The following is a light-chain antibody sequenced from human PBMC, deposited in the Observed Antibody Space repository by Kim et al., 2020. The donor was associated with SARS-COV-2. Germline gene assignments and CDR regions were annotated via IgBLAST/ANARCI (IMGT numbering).Light chain of an antibody. CDR3: CSYAGSSTFVV. V-gene: IGLV2-23*02. CDR2: EVS. Sequence: QPVTISCTGTSSDVGNYNLVSWSQHYPGKAPKLMIYEVSKRPSGVSNRFSGSKSGNTASLTISGLQAEDEADYYCCSYAGSSTFVVFGGGTQLTVL. J-gene: IGLJ2*01. CDR1: SSDVGNYNL.